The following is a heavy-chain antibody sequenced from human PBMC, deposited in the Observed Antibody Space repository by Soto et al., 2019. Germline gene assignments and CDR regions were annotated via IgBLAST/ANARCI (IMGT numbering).Heavy chain of an antibody. D-gene: IGHD3-22*01. J-gene: IGHJ6*02. Sequence: ASVKVSCKASGYTFTSYGISWVRQAPGQGLEWMGWISAYNGNTNYAQKLQGRVTMTTDTSTSTAYMELRSLRSDDTAVYYCARENEGFNDKISYYYDSSGYPNYYYYGMDVWGQGTTVTVSS. V-gene: IGHV1-18*01. CDR2: ISAYNGNT. CDR3: ARENEGFNDKISYYYDSSGYPNYYYYGMDV. CDR1: GYTFTSYG.